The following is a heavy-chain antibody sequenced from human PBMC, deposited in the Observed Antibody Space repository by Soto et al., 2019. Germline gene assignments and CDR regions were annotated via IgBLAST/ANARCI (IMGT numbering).Heavy chain of an antibody. D-gene: IGHD2-2*01. Sequence: SETLSLTCTVSGGSISSGGYYWSWIRQHPGKGLEWIGYIYYSGSTYYNPSLKSRVTISVDTSKNQFSLKLSSVTAADTAVYYCARGDCSTSCYHPNWFDPWGQGTLVTVSS. V-gene: IGHV4-31*03. CDR3: ARGDCSTSCYHPNWFDP. J-gene: IGHJ5*02. CDR2: IYYSGST. CDR1: GGSISSGGYY.